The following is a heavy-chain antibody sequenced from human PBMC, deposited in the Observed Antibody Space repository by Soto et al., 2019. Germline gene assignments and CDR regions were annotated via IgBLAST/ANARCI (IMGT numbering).Heavy chain of an antibody. CDR2: IYYSGST. CDR1: GGSISSYY. CDR3: ARDTGSGWDYYYYGMDV. V-gene: IGHV4-59*01. D-gene: IGHD6-19*01. J-gene: IGHJ6*02. Sequence: SETLSLTCTVSGGSISSYYWSWIRQPPGKGLEWIGYIYYSGSTNYNPSLKSRVTISVDTSKNQFSLKLSSVTAADTAVYYCARDTGSGWDYYYYGMDVWGQGTTVTVS.